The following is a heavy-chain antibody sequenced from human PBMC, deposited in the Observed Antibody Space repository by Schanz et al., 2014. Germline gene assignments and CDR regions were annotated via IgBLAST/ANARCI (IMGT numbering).Heavy chain of an antibody. J-gene: IGHJ4*02. CDR3: ARIGGSVFDY. CDR1: GFAFSSYS. Sequence: EVQLLESGGGLVQPGGSLRLSCLASGFAFSSYSMNWVRQAPGKGPEYVSYISSGGTTTYHSDSVKGRFTISRDNSKNTLYLQMNSLRAEDTAVYYCARIGGSVFDYWAQGTLXTVSS. V-gene: IGHV3-48*01. D-gene: IGHD3-10*01. CDR2: ISSGGTTT.